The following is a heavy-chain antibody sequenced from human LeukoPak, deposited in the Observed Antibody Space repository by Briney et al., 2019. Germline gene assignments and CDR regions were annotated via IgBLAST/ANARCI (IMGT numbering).Heavy chain of an antibody. CDR1: GYTFDSYG. CDR3: ARGTSGWYWLDP. J-gene: IGHJ5*02. V-gene: IGHV1-18*01. Sequence: GASVTVSCKASGYTFDSYGITWVRQAPGQGLEWMGWISVYSGETDSAQNVKGRVTMTTDTSTTTAYLELRGLTSDDTAVYYCARGTSGWYWLDPWGQGTLVIVSA. CDR2: ISVYSGET. D-gene: IGHD6-19*01.